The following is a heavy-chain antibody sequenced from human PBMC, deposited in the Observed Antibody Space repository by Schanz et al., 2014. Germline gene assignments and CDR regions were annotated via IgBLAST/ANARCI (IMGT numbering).Heavy chain of an antibody. CDR3: ARDGNYYGSRNYYKTPYYFDY. D-gene: IGHD3-10*01. V-gene: IGHV3-33*01. CDR1: GFTFSSYG. J-gene: IGHJ4*02. CDR2: IWYDGSTK. Sequence: QVQLVESGGGVVQFGRSLRLSCVASGFTFSSYGMHWVRQAPGKGLEWVAVIWYDGSTKYYADSVKRRFTISRDISKNTLHLQVTSLRAEDTAIYYCARDGNYYGSRNYYKTPYYFDYWGQGTLVTVSS.